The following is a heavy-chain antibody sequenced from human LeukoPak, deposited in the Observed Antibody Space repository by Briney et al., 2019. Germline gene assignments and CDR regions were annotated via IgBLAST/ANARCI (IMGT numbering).Heavy chain of an antibody. CDR3: ARVKGDCSSTSCARAFDI. CDR2: IYHSGST. Sequence: SETLSLTCAVSGGSISSGGYSWSWIRQPPGKGLEWIGYIYHSGSTYYNPSLKSRVTISVDRSKNQFSLKLSSVTAADMAVYYCARVKGDCSSTSCARAFDIWGQGTMVTVSS. D-gene: IGHD2-2*01. V-gene: IGHV4-30-2*01. CDR1: GGSISSGGYS. J-gene: IGHJ3*02.